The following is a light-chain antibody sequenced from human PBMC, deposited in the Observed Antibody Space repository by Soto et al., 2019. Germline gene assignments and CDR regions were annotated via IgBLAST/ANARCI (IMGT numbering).Light chain of an antibody. J-gene: IGLJ1*01. Sequence: QSVLTQPRSVSGSPGQSVTISCTGNSSDVGGYYYISWYQQHPGKAPKLIIYDVTKRPSGVPDRFSASKSGITASLTISGLQAEDEADYYCCSYAGTAGTYSSYVFGTGTKLTVL. CDR1: SSDVGGYYY. CDR2: DVT. V-gene: IGLV2-11*01. CDR3: CSYAGTAGTYSSYV.